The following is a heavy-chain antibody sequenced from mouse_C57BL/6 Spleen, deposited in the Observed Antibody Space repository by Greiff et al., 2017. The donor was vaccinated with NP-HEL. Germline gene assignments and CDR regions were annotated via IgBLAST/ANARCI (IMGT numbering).Heavy chain of an antibody. J-gene: IGHJ2*01. Sequence: EVMLVESEGGLVQPGSSMKLSCTASGFTFSDYYMAWVRQVPEKGLEWVANINHDGSSTYYLDSLKSRFIISRDNAKNILYLQMISLKSEDTATYYCARADGIYFDYWGQGTTLTVSS. CDR1: GFTFSDYY. CDR3: ARADGIYFDY. V-gene: IGHV5-16*01. D-gene: IGHD2-3*01. CDR2: INHDGSST.